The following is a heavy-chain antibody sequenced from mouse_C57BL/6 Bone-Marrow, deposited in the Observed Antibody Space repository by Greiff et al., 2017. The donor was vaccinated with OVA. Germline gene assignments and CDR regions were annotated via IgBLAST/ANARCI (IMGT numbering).Heavy chain of an antibody. D-gene: IGHD2-5*01. Sequence: VHLVESGAELVRPGASVTLSCKASGYTFTDYEMHWVKQTPVHGLEWIGAIDPETGGTAYNQKFKGKAILTADKSSSTAYMELRSLTSEDSAVYYCTAYYSNYGGDFDYWGQGTTLTVSS. J-gene: IGHJ2*01. V-gene: IGHV1-15*01. CDR1: GYTFTDYE. CDR3: TAYYSNYGGDFDY. CDR2: IDPETGGT.